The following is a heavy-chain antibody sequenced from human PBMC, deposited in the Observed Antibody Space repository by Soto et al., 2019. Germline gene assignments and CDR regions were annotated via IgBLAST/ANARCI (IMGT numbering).Heavy chain of an antibody. D-gene: IGHD2-8*02. Sequence: GGSLILSYAASVFTFSSYAMSWVRQAPGKRLEWVSNISGSSVSTYYADSVKRRFTISSHNYKNTLYLQMNSLRAEDTAVYYCAKGGVQVFDYWGQGTLVTVSS. CDR1: VFTFSSYA. V-gene: IGHV3-23*01. CDR3: AKGGVQVFDY. J-gene: IGHJ4*02. CDR2: ISGSSVST.